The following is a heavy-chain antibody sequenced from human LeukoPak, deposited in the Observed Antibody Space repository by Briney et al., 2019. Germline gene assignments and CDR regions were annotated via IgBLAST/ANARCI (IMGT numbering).Heavy chain of an antibody. CDR1: GYTFTGYY. D-gene: IGHD3-22*01. CDR3: ARPIYYDSSGYSPDY. CDR2: INPNSGGT. Sequence: GASVKVSCKASGYTFTGYYMHWVRQAPGQGLEWMGRINPNSGGTNYAQKFQGRVTMTRDTSISTAYMELSRLRSDDTAVYYCARPIYYDSSGYSPDYWGQGTLVTVSS. V-gene: IGHV1-2*06. J-gene: IGHJ4*02.